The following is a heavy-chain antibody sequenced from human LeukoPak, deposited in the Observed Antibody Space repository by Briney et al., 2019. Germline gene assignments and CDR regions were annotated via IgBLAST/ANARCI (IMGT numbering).Heavy chain of an antibody. CDR3: ARDVPDFWSGFDY. V-gene: IGHV1-18*01. D-gene: IGHD3-3*01. CDR1: GYPFTTYG. Sequence: ASVKVSCKASGYPFTTYGLSWVRQAPGQGLEWMGQISGNDGDTNYAQKFQGRVTMTTDTATSTAYMELTSLRSDVTAVYYCARDVPDFWSGFDYWGQGTLVTVSP. J-gene: IGHJ4*02. CDR2: ISGNDGDT.